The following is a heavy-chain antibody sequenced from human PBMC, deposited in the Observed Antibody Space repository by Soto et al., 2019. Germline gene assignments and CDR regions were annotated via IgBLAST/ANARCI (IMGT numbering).Heavy chain of an antibody. Sequence: SETLSLTCTVSGGSISSGGYYWSWIRQHPGKGLEWIGYIYYSGSTYYNPSLKSRVTISVDTSKNQFSLKLSSVTAADTAVYYCARDRHCSSTSCYSWAFDIWGQGTMVTVSS. CDR2: IYYSGST. D-gene: IGHD2-2*01. J-gene: IGHJ3*02. CDR1: GGSISSGGYY. V-gene: IGHV4-31*03. CDR3: ARDRHCSSTSCYSWAFDI.